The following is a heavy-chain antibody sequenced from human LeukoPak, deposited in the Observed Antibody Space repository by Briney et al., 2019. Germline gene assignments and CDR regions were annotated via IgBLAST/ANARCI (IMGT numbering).Heavy chain of an antibody. Sequence: SETLSLTCSAAGGSISGYYWMWIRQPAGKGLEWIGRIYASGSTSYNPSLKSRVTMSVDTSKNQFSLKLSSVTAADTAVYYCAGRPTVALSNWFDPWGQGTLVTVSS. V-gene: IGHV4-4*07. CDR3: AGRPTVALSNWFDP. J-gene: IGHJ5*02. D-gene: IGHD4-11*01. CDR1: GGSISGYY. CDR2: IYASGST.